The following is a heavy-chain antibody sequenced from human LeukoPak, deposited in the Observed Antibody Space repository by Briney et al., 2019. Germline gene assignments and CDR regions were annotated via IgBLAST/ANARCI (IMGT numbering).Heavy chain of an antibody. Sequence: GGSLRLSCAASGFTFSSYAMHWVRQAPGKGLEWVAVISYDGSNKYYADSVKGRFTISRDNSKNTLYLQTNSLRAEDTAVYYCARVGGTYAFDIWGQGTMVTVSS. V-gene: IGHV3-30-3*01. D-gene: IGHD1-26*01. CDR3: ARVGGTYAFDI. J-gene: IGHJ3*02. CDR1: GFTFSSYA. CDR2: ISYDGSNK.